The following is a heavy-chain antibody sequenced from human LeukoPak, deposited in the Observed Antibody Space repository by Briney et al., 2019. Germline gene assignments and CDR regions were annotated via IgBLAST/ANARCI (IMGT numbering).Heavy chain of an antibody. V-gene: IGHV3-7*05. D-gene: IGHD6-6*01. CDR2: IKQDGSEK. Sequence: GGSLRLSCAASGLSFSSSWMNWVRQAPGKGLEWVANIKQDGSEKYYVDSVKGRFTISRDNAKNSLFLQMNSLRPKDTAVYYCARAGIAARYFDYWGQGTLVTASS. CDR3: ARAGIAARYFDY. J-gene: IGHJ4*02. CDR1: GLSFSSSW.